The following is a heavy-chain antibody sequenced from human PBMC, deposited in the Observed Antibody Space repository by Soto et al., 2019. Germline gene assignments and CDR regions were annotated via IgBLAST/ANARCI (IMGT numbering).Heavy chain of an antibody. D-gene: IGHD2-8*01. CDR1: GGSISSGGYY. CDR2: IYYSGST. V-gene: IGHV4-31*03. Sequence: SETLSLTCTVSGGSISSGGYYWSWIRQHPGKGLEWIGYIYYSGSTYYNPSLKSRVTISVDTSKNQFSLKLSSVTAADTAVYYCARAHFSTPPDCTNGVCPTTNFDYWGQGTLVTVSS. CDR3: ARAHFSTPPDCTNGVCPTTNFDY. J-gene: IGHJ4*02.